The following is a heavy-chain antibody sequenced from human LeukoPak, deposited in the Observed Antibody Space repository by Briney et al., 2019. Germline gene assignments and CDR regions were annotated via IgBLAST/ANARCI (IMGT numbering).Heavy chain of an antibody. CDR3: ARDPSPYYYDSSGSLDY. CDR1: GFTFSSYS. D-gene: IGHD3-22*01. CDR2: ISSSSRTI. V-gene: IGHV3-48*04. Sequence: PGGSLRLSCAASGFTFSSYSMNWVRQAPGKGLEWVSYISSSSRTIYYADSVKGRFTISRDNAKNSLYLQMNSLRAEDTAVYYCARDPSPYYYDSSGSLDYWGQGTLVTVSS. J-gene: IGHJ4*02.